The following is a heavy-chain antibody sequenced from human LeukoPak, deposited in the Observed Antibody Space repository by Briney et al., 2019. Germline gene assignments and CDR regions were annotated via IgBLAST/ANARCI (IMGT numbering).Heavy chain of an antibody. CDR1: GGSISSGGYY. V-gene: IGHV4-31*03. D-gene: IGHD5-18*01. J-gene: IGHJ4*02. CDR2: IYYSRST. CDR3: AREAGYSYAFDY. Sequence: SQTLSLTCTVSGGSISSGGYYWSWIRQHPGKGLEWIGYIYYSRSTYYNPSLKSRVTTSVDTSKNQFSLKLSSVTAADTAVYYCAREAGYSYAFDYWGQGTLVTVSS.